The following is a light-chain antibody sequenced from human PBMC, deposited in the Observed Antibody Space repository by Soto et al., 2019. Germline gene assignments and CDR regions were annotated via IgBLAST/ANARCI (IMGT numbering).Light chain of an antibody. Sequence: EIVMTQSPLSLPVTHGEPASISCRSSQSLLHSDGYNYLAWYLQKPGHSPQLLLDLASSRASGVPERFSGSGSGTDFTLNISRVEAEDVGVYYCMQALQAPTFGGGNKVAI. J-gene: IGKJ4*01. CDR3: MQALQAPT. CDR1: QSLLHSDGYNY. CDR2: LAS. V-gene: IGKV2-28*01.